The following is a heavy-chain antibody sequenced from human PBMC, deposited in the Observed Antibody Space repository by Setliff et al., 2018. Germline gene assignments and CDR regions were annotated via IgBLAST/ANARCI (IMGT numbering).Heavy chain of an antibody. Sequence: GGSLRLSCAASGFTFSSYGMHWVRQAPGQGLEWVSSIDSSSTWIYYADSVKGRFTISRDISTSTLYLHMNSLRAEDTAVYYCARDRGGTNPWFDPWGQGTLVTVSS. CDR3: ARDRGGTNPWFDP. D-gene: IGHD3-10*01. V-gene: IGHV3-21*04. CDR1: GFTFSSYG. J-gene: IGHJ5*02. CDR2: IDSSSTWI.